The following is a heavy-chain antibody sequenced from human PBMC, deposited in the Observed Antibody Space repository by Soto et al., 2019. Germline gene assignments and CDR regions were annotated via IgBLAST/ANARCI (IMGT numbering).Heavy chain of an antibody. D-gene: IGHD5-12*01. CDR3: ARDREGYSGFDYPAY. V-gene: IGHV3-30-3*01. J-gene: IGHJ4*02. CDR2: ISYGGSNK. Sequence: QVQLVESGGGVVQPGRSLRLSCAASGLTFSRYAMHWVRQAPGKGLEWVAIISYGGSNKYYADSVRGRFTIYRDNSNNTLYLQMNSLRAEDTAVYYCARDREGYSGFDYPAYWGQGTLVTVSS. CDR1: GLTFSRYA.